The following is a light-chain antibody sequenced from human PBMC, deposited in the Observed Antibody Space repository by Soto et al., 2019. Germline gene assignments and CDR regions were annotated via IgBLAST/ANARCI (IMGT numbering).Light chain of an antibody. J-gene: IGKJ1*01. CDR3: QQYGSSRWT. Sequence: EIVLTRSPATLCLSPGEGATLSSMASQSVSSYLAWYQQKPGQAPRLLIYDASNRATGIPARFSGSGSGTDFTLTISSLEPEDFAVYYCQQYGSSRWTFGQGTKVDIK. CDR1: QSVSSY. CDR2: DAS. V-gene: IGKV3-11*01.